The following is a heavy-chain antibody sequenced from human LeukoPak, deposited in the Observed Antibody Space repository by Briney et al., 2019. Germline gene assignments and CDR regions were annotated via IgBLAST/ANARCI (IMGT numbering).Heavy chain of an antibody. CDR3: AGSIVVVLSNDY. V-gene: IGHV4-39*01. D-gene: IGHD2-21*01. CDR1: GGSISSSSYY. CDR2: ISHSGGT. Sequence: PSETLPLTCTVSGGSISSSSYYWGWIRQPPGKGLEWIGSISHSGGTYYNPSLKSRVTISVDTSKNQFSLKLSSVTAADTAVYYCAGSIVVVLSNDYWGQGTLVTVSS. J-gene: IGHJ4*02.